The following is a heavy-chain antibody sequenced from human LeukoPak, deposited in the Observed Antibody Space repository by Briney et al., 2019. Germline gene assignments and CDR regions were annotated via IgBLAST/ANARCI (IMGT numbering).Heavy chain of an antibody. D-gene: IGHD5-12*01. CDR2: INHRGST. CDR1: GGSISSSSYY. J-gene: IGHJ4*02. Sequence: SETLSLTCSVSGGSISSSSYYWSWIRQPPGNGLEWIGEINHRGSTNYNPSLKSRVTISVDTSKNQFSLKLSSVTAADTAVYYCARGGPSGYVDWGQGTLVTVSS. V-gene: IGHV4-39*07. CDR3: ARGGPSGYVD.